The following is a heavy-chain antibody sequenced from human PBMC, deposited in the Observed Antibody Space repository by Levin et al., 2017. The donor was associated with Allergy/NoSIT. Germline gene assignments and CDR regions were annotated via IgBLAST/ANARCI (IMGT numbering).Heavy chain of an antibody. CDR1: GFTFSAYW. CDR3: AVDKYTSAWEDFDY. V-gene: IGHV3-7*01. J-gene: IGHJ4*02. Sequence: GGSLRLSCAASGFTFSAYWMSWVRQAPGKGLEWVANIKQDGSEKFYVDSLKGRFTISRDNAKNSLYLQMNSLRAEDTAVYYCAVDKYTSAWEDFDYWGQGTLVTVSA. CDR2: IKQDGSEK. D-gene: IGHD6-19*01.